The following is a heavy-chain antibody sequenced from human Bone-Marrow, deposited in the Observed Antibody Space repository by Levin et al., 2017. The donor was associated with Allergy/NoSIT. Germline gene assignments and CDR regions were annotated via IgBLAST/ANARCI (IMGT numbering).Heavy chain of an antibody. CDR1: GGSISGGGYY. CDR2: ISYIGST. CDR3: ARGTFSGASDAFDV. J-gene: IGHJ3*01. D-gene: IGHD1/OR15-1a*01. V-gene: IGHV4-31*03. Sequence: LRLSCTVSGGSISGGGYYWCWIRQHPGKGLEWIGCISYIGSTHYNPSLKSRATISADTSDKQFSLKMSSVTAAATAVFYCARGTFSGASDAFDVWGQGTIVTVSS.